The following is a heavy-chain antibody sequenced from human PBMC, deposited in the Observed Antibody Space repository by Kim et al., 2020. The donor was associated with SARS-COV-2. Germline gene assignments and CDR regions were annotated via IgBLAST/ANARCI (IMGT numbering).Heavy chain of an antibody. CDR2: IYYSGST. D-gene: IGHD6-13*01. J-gene: IGHJ4*02. CDR3: ARGAGSSWSSSFDY. V-gene: IGHV4-31*03. CDR1: GGSISSGGYY. Sequence: SETLSLTCTVSGGSISSGGYYWSWIRQHPGKGLEWIGYIYYSGSTYYNPSLKSRVTISVDTSKNQFSLKLSSVTAADTAVYYCARGAGSSWSSSFDYWGQGTLVTVSS.